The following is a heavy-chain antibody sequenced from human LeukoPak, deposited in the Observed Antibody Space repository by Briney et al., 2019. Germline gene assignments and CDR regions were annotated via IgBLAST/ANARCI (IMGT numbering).Heavy chain of an antibody. D-gene: IGHD2-15*01. CDR1: GGSFSGYY. V-gene: IGHV4-34*01. CDR3: AREVGVYAATGCDY. CDR2: INHSGST. J-gene: IGHJ4*02. Sequence: SETLSLTCAVYGGSFSGYYWSWIRQPPGKGLEWIGEINHSGSTNYNPSLKSRVTISVDTSKNQFSLKLSSVTAADTAVYYCAREVGVYAATGCDYWGQGTLVTVSS.